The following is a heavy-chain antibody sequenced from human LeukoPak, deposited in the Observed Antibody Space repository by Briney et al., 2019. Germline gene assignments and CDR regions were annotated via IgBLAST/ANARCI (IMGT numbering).Heavy chain of an antibody. Sequence: GGSLRLSCAASGFTFSRYAMHWVRQAPGKGLEWVAVIWYDGSNQYYADSVKGRFTISRDNSKKMLYLQMNSLRAEDTAVYYCARDWYYDSSGYLPYWGQGTLVIVSS. J-gene: IGHJ4*02. CDR1: GFTFSRYA. CDR2: IWYDGSNQ. D-gene: IGHD3-22*01. CDR3: ARDWYYDSSGYLPY. V-gene: IGHV3-33*01.